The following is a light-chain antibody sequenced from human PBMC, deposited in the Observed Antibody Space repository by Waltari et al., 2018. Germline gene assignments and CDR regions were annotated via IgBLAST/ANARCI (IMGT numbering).Light chain of an antibody. J-gene: IGLJ3*02. CDR3: SSYTSSSTWV. V-gene: IGLV2-14*01. Sequence: QSALTQPAPVSESPGQAIPIPCHGTRRGGGGLYYVLWYQQHIGKAPKLMIYDVSKRPSGVSNRFSGSKSGNTASLTISGLQAEDEADYYCSSYTSSSTWVFGGGTKLTVL. CDR2: DVS. CDR1: RRGGGGLYY.